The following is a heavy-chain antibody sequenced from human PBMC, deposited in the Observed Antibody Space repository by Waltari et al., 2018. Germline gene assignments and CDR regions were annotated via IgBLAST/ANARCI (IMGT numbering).Heavy chain of an antibody. CDR3: AREGIAAAGMDV. J-gene: IGHJ6*03. CDR1: GGSFSGYY. V-gene: IGHV4-34*01. Sequence: QVQLQQWGAGLLKPSGTLSLTCAVYGGSFSGYYWSWIRQPPGKGLEWIGEINHSGSTNYNPSLKSRVTISVDTSKNQFSLKLSSVTAADTAVYYCAREGIAAAGMDVWGKGTTVTVSS. CDR2: INHSGST. D-gene: IGHD6-13*01.